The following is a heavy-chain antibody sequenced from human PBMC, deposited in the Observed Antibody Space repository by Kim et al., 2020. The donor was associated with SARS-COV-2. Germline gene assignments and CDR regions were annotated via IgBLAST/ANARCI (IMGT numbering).Heavy chain of an antibody. Sequence: SETLSLTCTVSGASVDSAYNFWTWIRHHPGKGLEWIGDIYQVGRASYNPSLESRVTMTLDTSKNQVSLKLNSVTAADAAVYYCSGHRGFCTDISCYIEEGDFWGQGVLVSVSS. CDR1: GASVDSAYNF. V-gene: IGHV4-31*03. CDR3: SGHRGFCTDISCYIEEGDF. D-gene: IGHD2-8*02. CDR2: IYQVGRA. J-gene: IGHJ4*02.